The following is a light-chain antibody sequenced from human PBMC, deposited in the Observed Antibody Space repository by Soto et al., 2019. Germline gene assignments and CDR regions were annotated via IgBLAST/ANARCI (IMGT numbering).Light chain of an antibody. V-gene: IGKV1-5*03. CDR3: QHYNSPFP. J-gene: IGKJ1*01. CDR1: QSISNW. CDR2: KAS. Sequence: DIQLTQSPSTLSASVGDRVTITCRASQSISNWLAWYQQKPGKAPNLLIYKASNLESGVPSRFSGSGSGTEFTLTISSLQPDDFATYYCQHYNSPFPFGQGTKVEIK.